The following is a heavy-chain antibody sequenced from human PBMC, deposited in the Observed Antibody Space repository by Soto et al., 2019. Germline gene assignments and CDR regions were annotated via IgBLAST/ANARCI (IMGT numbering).Heavy chain of an antibody. Sequence: QVQLQESGPGLVKPSETLSLTCTVSGGSVSSGSYYWSWIRQPPGKGLEWIGYIYYSGSTNYNPSLKSRVTISVDPSKNQFSLKLSSVTAADTAVYYCARVRGIAAAHPAFDIWGQGTMVTVSS. J-gene: IGHJ3*02. CDR2: IYYSGST. CDR3: ARVRGIAAAHPAFDI. CDR1: GGSVSSGSYY. D-gene: IGHD6-13*01. V-gene: IGHV4-61*01.